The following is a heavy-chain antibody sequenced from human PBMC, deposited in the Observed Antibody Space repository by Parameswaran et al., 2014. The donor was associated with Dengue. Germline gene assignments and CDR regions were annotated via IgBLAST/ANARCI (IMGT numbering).Heavy chain of an antibody. CDR3: ARGQHYAFDV. CDR2: IYYNSKWYN. J-gene: IGHJ3*01. Sequence: KWIRQSPSRGLEWLGRIYYNSKWYNHYAPSVKSRITINPDTSKNHFSLQLNSVTPEDTAVYYCARGQHYAFDVWGQGTKVTVSS. V-gene: IGHV6-1*01.